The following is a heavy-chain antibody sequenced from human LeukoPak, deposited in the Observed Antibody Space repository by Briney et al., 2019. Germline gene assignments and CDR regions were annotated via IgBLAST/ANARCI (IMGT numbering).Heavy chain of an antibody. CDR2: IYTSGST. CDR3: ASLDYGDYSRDY. Sequence: SQTLSLTCTVSGGSISSGSCYWSWIRQPAGKGLEWIGRIYTSGSTNYNPSLKSRVTISVDTSKNQFSLKLSSVTAADTAVYYCASLDYGDYSRDYWGQGTLVTVSS. J-gene: IGHJ4*02. V-gene: IGHV4-61*02. D-gene: IGHD4-17*01. CDR1: GGSISSGSCY.